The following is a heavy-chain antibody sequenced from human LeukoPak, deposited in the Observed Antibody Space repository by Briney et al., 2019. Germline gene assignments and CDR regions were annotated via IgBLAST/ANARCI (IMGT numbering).Heavy chain of an antibody. CDR1: GFTFSSYA. CDR2: ISYDGSNK. D-gene: IGHD4-23*01. V-gene: IGHV3-30*04. J-gene: IGHJ4*02. Sequence: GGSLRLSCAASGFTFSSYAMHWVRQAPGKGLEWVAVISYDGSNKYYADSVKGRFTISRDNSKNTLYLQMNSLRPEDTAVYYCAKDRSGGGNFGRAPEFWGQGTLVTVSS. CDR3: AKDRSGGGNFGRAPEF.